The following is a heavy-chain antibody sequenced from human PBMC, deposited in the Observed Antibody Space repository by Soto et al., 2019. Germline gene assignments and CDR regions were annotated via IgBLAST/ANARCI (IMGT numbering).Heavy chain of an antibody. CDR2: IYYSGST. CDR3: ARANEGAFDI. J-gene: IGHJ3*02. Sequence: SETLSLTCTVSGGSISSSSYYWGWIRQPPGKGLEWIGSIYYSGSTYYNPSLKSRVTISVDTSKNQFSLKLSSVTAADTAVYYCARANEGAFDIWGQGTMVTVSS. V-gene: IGHV4-39*01. CDR1: GGSISSSSYY.